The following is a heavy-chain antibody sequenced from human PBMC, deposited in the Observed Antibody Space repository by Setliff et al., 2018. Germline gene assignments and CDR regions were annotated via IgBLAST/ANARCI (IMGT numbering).Heavy chain of an antibody. CDR1: GDSISNYY. CDR2: IYVTEST. J-gene: IGHJ4*02. D-gene: IGHD3-10*01. Sequence: SETLSLTCTVSGDSISNYYWNWIRQPAGKGLEWIGHIYVTESTKYNPSLKSRVTLSIDTSKNQFSLKLSSVTAADAALYYCAASRAYTGAVEEWFLPKTFDFWGQGSPVTVS. CDR3: AASRAYTGAVEEWFLPKTFDF. V-gene: IGHV4-4*07.